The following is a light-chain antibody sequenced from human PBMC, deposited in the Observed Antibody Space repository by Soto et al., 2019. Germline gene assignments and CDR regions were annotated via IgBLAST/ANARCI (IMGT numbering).Light chain of an antibody. J-gene: IGKJ1*01. CDR1: QSISSW. Sequence: DIQMTQSPSTLSASVGDRVTITCRARQSISSWLAWYQQKPGKAPKLLIYDASSLESGVPSRFSGSGSGTEFTLTISSLQPDDFATYYCQQYNSYPWTFGQGNKVEIK. V-gene: IGKV1-5*01. CDR2: DAS. CDR3: QQYNSYPWT.